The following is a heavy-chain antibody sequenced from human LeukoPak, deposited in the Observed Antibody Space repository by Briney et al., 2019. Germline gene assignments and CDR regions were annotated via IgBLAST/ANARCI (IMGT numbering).Heavy chain of an antibody. CDR2: TYYRYKWEN. V-gene: IGHV6-1*01. CDR1: GDSVSSNSAA. CDR3: VKTASDRRIFDY. Sequence: SQTLSLTCGISGDSVSSNSAAWHWIRQSPSRGLEWLGRTYYRYKWENDYAVSVKGRITISPDTSKNQFSLQLSSVTPEDTAVYYCVKTASDRRIFDYWGQGTLVTVSS. D-gene: IGHD1-1*01. J-gene: IGHJ4*02.